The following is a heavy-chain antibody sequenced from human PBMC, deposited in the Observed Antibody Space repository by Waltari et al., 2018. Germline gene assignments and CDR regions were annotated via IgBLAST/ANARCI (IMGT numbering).Heavy chain of an antibody. V-gene: IGHV4-34*01. D-gene: IGHD1-26*01. J-gene: IGHJ5*02. CDR2: INHSGST. CDR3: ARRYSGSYHMNGWFDP. Sequence: QVQLQQWGAGLFKPSETLYLTCAVYGGSFSGYDWSWIRQPPGKGLELIGEINHSGSTSNTPSLKSRVTISVDTSKNQFSLKLSSVTAADTAVYYCARRYSGSYHMNGWFDPWGQGTMVTVSS. CDR1: GGSFSGYD.